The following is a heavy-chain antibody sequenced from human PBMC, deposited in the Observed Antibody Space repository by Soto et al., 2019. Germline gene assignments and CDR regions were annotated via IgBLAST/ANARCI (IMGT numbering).Heavy chain of an antibody. J-gene: IGHJ6*02. CDR1: GGSISGDYW. V-gene: IGHV4-4*02. CDR2: IFHSGST. D-gene: IGHD1-26*01. CDR3: ARGDSGSYLREGLGYYYVMDI. Sequence: QVRLQESGPGLVKPSGTLSLACVVSGGSISGDYWWTWVRQSPGKGLEWLGEIFHSGSTNSNPSLKTRGTLSVDKSKRGFSLNLTSVSAADTAVYYCARGDSGSYLREGLGYYYVMDIWGQGTTVTVSS.